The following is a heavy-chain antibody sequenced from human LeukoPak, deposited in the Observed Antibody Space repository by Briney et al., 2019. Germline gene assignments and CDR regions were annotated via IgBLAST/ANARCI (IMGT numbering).Heavy chain of an antibody. CDR2: IYPGDSDA. Sequence: GESLKISCKGSGYSFTSYWIGWVRQMPEKGLEWMAIIYPGDSDARYSPSFQGQVTISADKSISTAYLQWRSLKASDTAMYYCAIDYGDYGAYWGQGTLVTVSS. V-gene: IGHV5-51*01. CDR1: GYSFTSYW. J-gene: IGHJ4*02. D-gene: IGHD4-17*01. CDR3: AIDYGDYGAY.